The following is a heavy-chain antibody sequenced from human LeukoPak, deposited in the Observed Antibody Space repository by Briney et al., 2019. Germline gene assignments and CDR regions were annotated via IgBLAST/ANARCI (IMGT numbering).Heavy chain of an antibody. J-gene: IGHJ4*02. CDR3: ARDYAGATDY. D-gene: IGHD2-8*02. V-gene: IGHV3-74*03. CDR1: GFTFSTYW. CDR2: INGDGSTT. Sequence: GGSLRLSCAAPGFTFSTYWMNWVRQGPGKGLVWVALINGDGSTTSHADSVKGRFTISSDNAKNTAYLQNNSLREEAAAEYFCARDYAGATDYWGQGTLVTVSA.